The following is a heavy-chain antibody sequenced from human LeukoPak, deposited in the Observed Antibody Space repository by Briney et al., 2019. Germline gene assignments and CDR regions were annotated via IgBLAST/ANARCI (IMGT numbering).Heavy chain of an antibody. J-gene: IGHJ6*02. CDR1: GGSFGGYY. V-gene: IGHV4-34*12. CDR3: ARAAIFGVVIQYYYYYYGMDV. D-gene: IGHD3-3*01. Sequence: PSETLSLTCAVYGGSFGGYYWSWIRQPPGKGLGWVGEIIHSGGTNYNPSLKRRVPISVETSKKQSSLKLSSVTVADTAVYYCARAAIFGVVIQYYYYYYGMDVWGQETTVTVSS. CDR2: IIHSGGT.